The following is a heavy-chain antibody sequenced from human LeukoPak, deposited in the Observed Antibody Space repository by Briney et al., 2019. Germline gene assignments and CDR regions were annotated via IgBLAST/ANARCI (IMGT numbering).Heavy chain of an antibody. CDR1: GYNFTIYW. D-gene: IGHD2-21*02. CDR2: IYPGDSDT. CDR3: ARRAYCGGDCYSDY. J-gene: IGHJ4*02. V-gene: IGHV5-51*01. Sequence: GESLKISCKGSGYNFTIYWIGWVRQMPGKGLEWMGIIYPGDSDTIYSPSFQGQVTISADKSISTAYLQWSNLKASDAAMYYCARRAYCGGDCYSDYWGQGTLVTVSS.